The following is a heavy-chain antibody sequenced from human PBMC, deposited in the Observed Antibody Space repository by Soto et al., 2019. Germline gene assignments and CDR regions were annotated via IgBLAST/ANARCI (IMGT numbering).Heavy chain of an antibody. Sequence: GGSLRLSCAASGFTFSSYGMHWVRQAPGKGLEWVAVIWYDGSNKYYADSVKGRFTISRDNSKNTLYLQMNSLRAEDTAVYYCARDALGSTGGPYYYYMDVWGKGTTVTVSS. J-gene: IGHJ6*03. CDR1: GFTFSSYG. CDR2: IWYDGSNK. CDR3: ARDALGSTGGPYYYYMDV. V-gene: IGHV3-33*01. D-gene: IGHD4-4*01.